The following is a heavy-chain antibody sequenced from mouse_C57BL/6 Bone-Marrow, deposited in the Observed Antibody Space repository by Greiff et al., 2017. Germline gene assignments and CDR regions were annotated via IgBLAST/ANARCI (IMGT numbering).Heavy chain of an antibody. V-gene: IGHV2-9-1*01. D-gene: IGHD2-1*01. J-gene: IGHJ2*01. Sequence: VKLVESGPGLVAPSQSLSITCTVSGFSLTSYAISWVRQPPGKGLEWLGVIGTGGGTNYNSALKSRLSISKDNSKSQVFLKMNSLQTDDTARYYCARKGYYGNYGFDYWGQGTTLTVSS. CDR3: ARKGYYGNYGFDY. CDR2: IGTGGGT. CDR1: GFSLTSYA.